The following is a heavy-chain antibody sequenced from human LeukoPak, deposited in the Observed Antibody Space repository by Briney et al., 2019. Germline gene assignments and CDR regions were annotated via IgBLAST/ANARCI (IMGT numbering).Heavy chain of an antibody. J-gene: IGHJ4*02. CDR1: GGSISSGSYY. CDR2: IYTSGST. Sequence: PSETLSLTCTVSGGSISSGSYYWSWIRQPAGKGLEWIGRIYTSGSTNYNPSLKSRVTISVDTSKNQFSLKLSSVTAADTAVYYCARVQRGGLNFDYWGQGTLVTVSS. CDR3: ARVQRGGLNFDY. D-gene: IGHD5-12*01. V-gene: IGHV4-61*02.